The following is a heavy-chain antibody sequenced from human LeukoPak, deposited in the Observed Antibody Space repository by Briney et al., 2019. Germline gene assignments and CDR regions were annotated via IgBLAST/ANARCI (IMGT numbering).Heavy chain of an antibody. D-gene: IGHD5-24*01. CDR2: ISYDGSNK. J-gene: IGHJ4*02. V-gene: IGHV3-30*19. CDR1: GFTFSNYG. Sequence: GGSLRLSCAASGFTFSNYGMHWVRQAPGKGLEWVAVISYDGSNKYYADSVKGRFTISRDNSKNTLYLQMNSLRAEDTAVYYCARDPKMATMNYYFDYWGQGTLVTVSS. CDR3: ARDPKMATMNYYFDY.